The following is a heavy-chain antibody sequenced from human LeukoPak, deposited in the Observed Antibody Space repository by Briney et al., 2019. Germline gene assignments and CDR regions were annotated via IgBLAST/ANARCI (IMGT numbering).Heavy chain of an antibody. J-gene: IGHJ5*02. CDR2: IIPILGIA. V-gene: IGHV1-69*04. CDR3: ARGGYYDSSGYGGT. D-gene: IGHD3-22*01. Sequence: SVKVSCKASGGTFSSYAISWVRQAPGQGLEWMGRIIPILGIANYAQKFQGRVTITADKSTSTTYMELSSLRSEDTAVYYCARGGYYDSSGYGGTWGQGTLVTVSS. CDR1: GGTFSSYA.